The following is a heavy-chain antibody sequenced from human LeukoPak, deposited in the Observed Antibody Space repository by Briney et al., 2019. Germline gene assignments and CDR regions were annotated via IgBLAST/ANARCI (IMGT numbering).Heavy chain of an antibody. J-gene: IGHJ6*02. Sequence: GRSLRLSCAASGFTFDDYAMHWVRQAPGKGLEWVSGISWNSGSIGYAVSVKGRFTISRGNAKNSLYLQMNSLRAEDTALYYCAKAYCSSTSCPGFRYYYYGMDVWGQGTTVTVSS. CDR1: GFTFDDYA. CDR3: AKAYCSSTSCPGFRYYYYGMDV. V-gene: IGHV3-9*01. CDR2: ISWNSGSI. D-gene: IGHD2-2*01.